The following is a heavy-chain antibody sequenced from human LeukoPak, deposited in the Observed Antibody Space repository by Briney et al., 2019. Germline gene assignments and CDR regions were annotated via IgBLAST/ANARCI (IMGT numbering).Heavy chain of an antibody. J-gene: IGHJ4*02. D-gene: IGHD4-17*01. CDR1: GFAFNNYA. CDR3: ARDYADYVGYFFFDY. V-gene: IGHV3-23*01. Sequence: GGSLRLSCAASGFAFNNYAMNWVRRAPGKGLEWVSSISGGGETTYYADSAKGRFTISRDNSQNTLYLQMNSLRAEDTAVYYCARDYADYVGYFFFDYWGQGTLVTVSS. CDR2: ISGGGETT.